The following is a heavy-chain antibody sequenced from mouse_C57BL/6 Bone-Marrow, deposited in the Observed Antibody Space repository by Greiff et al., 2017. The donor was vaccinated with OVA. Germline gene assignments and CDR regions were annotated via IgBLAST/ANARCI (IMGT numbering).Heavy chain of an antibody. CDR2: IHPSDSDT. CDR3: AMDYYGTLFDY. CDR1: GYTFTSYW. V-gene: IGHV1-74*01. Sequence: QVQLQQPGAELVKPGASVKVSCKASGYTFTSYWMHWVKQRPGQGLEWIGRIHPSDSDTNYNQKFKGKATLTVDKSSSTAYMQLSRLTSEDSAVYYCAMDYYGTLFDYWGQGTTLTVSS. J-gene: IGHJ2*01. D-gene: IGHD1-1*01.